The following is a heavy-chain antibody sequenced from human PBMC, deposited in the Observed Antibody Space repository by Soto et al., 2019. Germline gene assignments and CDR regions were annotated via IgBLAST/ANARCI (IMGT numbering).Heavy chain of an antibody. D-gene: IGHD3-3*01. CDR1: GFTFDDYT. V-gene: IGHV3-43*01. CDR2: ISWDGGST. CDR3: AKDLRSRVSIFGVVGNYYGMDV. Sequence: GGSLRLSCAASGFTFDDYTMHWVRQAPGKGLEWVSLISWDGGSTYYADSVKGRFTISRDNSKNSLYLQMNSLRTEDTALYYCAKDLRSRVSIFGVVGNYYGMDVWGQGTTVTVSS. J-gene: IGHJ6*02.